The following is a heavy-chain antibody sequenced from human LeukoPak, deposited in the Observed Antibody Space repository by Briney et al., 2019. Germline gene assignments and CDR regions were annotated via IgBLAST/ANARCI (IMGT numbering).Heavy chain of an antibody. Sequence: SQTLSLTCAISGDSVSSNSAAWNWIRQSPSRGLEWLGRTYYRSKWYNDYAVSVKSRITIDPDTSKNQFSLQLNSVTPEDTAVYYCAREENYYDSSGYLWGAWYYFDYWGQGTLVTVSS. J-gene: IGHJ4*02. V-gene: IGHV6-1*01. CDR2: TYYRSKWYN. CDR3: AREENYYDSSGYLWGAWYYFDY. D-gene: IGHD3-22*01. CDR1: GDSVSSNSAA.